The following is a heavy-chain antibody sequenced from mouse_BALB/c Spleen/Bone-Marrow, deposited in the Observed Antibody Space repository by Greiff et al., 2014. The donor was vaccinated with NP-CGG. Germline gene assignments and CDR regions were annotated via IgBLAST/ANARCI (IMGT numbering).Heavy chain of an antibody. D-gene: IGHD1-2*01. CDR3: TPRLRY. V-gene: IGHV1S22*01. CDR2: IYPGSGST. J-gene: IGHJ2*01. CDR1: GYTFTSYW. Sequence: GSELVRPGASVKLSCKASGYTFTSYWMHRVKQRPGQGLEWIGNIYPGSGSTNYDEKFKSKATLTVDTSSSTAYMQLSSLTSEDSAVYYCTPRLRYWGQGTTLTVSS.